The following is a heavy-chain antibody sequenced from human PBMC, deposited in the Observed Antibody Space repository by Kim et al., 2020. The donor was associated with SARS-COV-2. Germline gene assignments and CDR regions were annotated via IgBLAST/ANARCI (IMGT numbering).Heavy chain of an antibody. CDR1: GYTFTGYY. CDR3: ARVPEGGGGSYYY. D-gene: IGHD1-26*01. V-gene: IGHV1-2*02. CDR2: INPNSGGT. J-gene: IGHJ4*02. Sequence: ASVKVSCKASGYTFTGYYMHWVRQAPGQGLEWMGWINPNSGGTNYAQKFQGRVTMTRDTSISTAYMELSRLRSDDTAVYYCARVPEGGGGSYYYWGQGTLVTVSS.